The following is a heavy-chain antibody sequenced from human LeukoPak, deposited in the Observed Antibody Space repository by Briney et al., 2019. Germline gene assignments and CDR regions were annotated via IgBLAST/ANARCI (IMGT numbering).Heavy chain of an antibody. Sequence: GGSLRLSCAGSGFTFSTYWVHWVRQAPGQGLVWVSGISGDKSHTAYADSVKGRFTISRDNAKNTLHLQMNSLRDEDTAVYYCATATFYATSGYFPSWGQGTLVTVSS. CDR3: ATATFYATSGYFPS. J-gene: IGHJ5*02. D-gene: IGHD3-22*01. V-gene: IGHV3-74*01. CDR1: GFTFSTYW. CDR2: ISGDKSHT.